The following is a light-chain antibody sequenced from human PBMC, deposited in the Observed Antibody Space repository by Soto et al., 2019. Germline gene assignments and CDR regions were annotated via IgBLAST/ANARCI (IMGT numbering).Light chain of an antibody. J-gene: IGLJ1*01. CDR2: EVS. CDR3: SSSTSSSTFV. Sequence: QSVLTQPASVSGAPGQSITISCTGTNTDVNYVSWHQQHPGKAPKLMIYEVSKRSSGVSNRFSGSKSGNTASLTISGLQAEDEADYYCSSSTSSSTFVFGTGTKVIVL. V-gene: IGLV2-14*01. CDR1: NTDVNY.